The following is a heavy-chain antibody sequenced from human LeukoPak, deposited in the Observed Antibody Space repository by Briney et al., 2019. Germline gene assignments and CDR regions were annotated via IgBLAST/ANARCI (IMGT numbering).Heavy chain of an antibody. CDR3: ARHGGEMATIKSPFDH. J-gene: IGHJ4*02. CDR2: IYYSGST. V-gene: IGHV4-61*01. CDR1: GGSVSSGSYY. D-gene: IGHD5-24*01. Sequence: TPSETLSLTCTVSGGSVSSGSYYWSWIRQPPGKGLEWIGYIYYSGSTNYNPSLKSRVTISVDTSKNQFSLKLSSVTAADTAVYYCARHGGEMATIKSPFDHWGQGTLVTVSS.